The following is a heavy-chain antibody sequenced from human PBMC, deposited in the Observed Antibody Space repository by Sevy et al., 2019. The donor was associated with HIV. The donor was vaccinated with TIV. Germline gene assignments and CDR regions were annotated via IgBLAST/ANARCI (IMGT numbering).Heavy chain of an antibody. CDR3: AREGCTKPHDY. CDR2: LSFGCGEI. V-gene: IGHV3-23*01. CDR1: GFTFSKYS. J-gene: IGHJ4*02. D-gene: IGHD2-8*01. Sequence: GGCLRLSCAASGFTFSKYSMSWVRQPPGKGLEWVSTLSFGCGEINHADSVKGRFTISRDNSKNSLYLQMNNLRAEGTAVYYCAREGCTKPHDYWGQGTLVTVSS.